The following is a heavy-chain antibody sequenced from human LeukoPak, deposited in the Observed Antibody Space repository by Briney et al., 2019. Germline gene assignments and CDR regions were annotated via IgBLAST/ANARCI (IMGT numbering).Heavy chain of an antibody. V-gene: IGHV4-39*07. CDR2: INHSGST. J-gene: IGHJ4*02. CDR3: ARGGSGWSVDY. D-gene: IGHD6-19*01. CDR1: GGSISSGSYY. Sequence: PSETLSLTCTVSGGSISSGSYYWSWIRQPPGKGLEWIGEINHSGSTNYNPSLKSRVTISVDTSKNQFSLKLSSVTAADTAVYYCARGGSGWSVDYWGQGTLVTVSS.